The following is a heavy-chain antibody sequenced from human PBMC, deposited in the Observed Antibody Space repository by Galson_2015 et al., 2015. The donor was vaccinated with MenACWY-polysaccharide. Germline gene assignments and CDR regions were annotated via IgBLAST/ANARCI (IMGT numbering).Heavy chain of an antibody. D-gene: IGHD4-17*01. V-gene: IGHV4-59*01. Sequence: ETLSLTCSVSGGSISGFYWSWIRTPPNTGLEWIAYIYYSGSTNYNPSLKSRVTISVDTSKNQFSLKLSSVTAADTAVYYCARDLGDYGDYGVARNYYYYGMDVWGQGTTVTVSS. CDR1: GGSISGFY. CDR2: IYYSGST. CDR3: ARDLGDYGDYGVARNYYYYGMDV. J-gene: IGHJ6*02.